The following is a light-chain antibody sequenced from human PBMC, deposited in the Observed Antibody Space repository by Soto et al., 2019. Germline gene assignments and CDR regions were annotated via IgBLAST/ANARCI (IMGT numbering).Light chain of an antibody. CDR1: HTINSY. J-gene: IGKJ4*01. Sequence: DIQMTQSPSSLSASVGDRVTITCRASHTINSYVNWYQQKPGKAPKLLIYAATILQSGVPSRFSGSGFGTDFTLTITSVQPEDRGTYYCQQSYSMPLTVCGGTRV. CDR3: QQSYSMPLT. CDR2: AAT. V-gene: IGKV1-39*01.